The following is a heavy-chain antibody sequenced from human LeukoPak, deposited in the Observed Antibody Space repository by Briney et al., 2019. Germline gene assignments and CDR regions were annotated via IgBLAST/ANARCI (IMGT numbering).Heavy chain of an antibody. CDR3: ARYSRWGTGNWYFDL. J-gene: IGHJ2*01. CDR2: VSTTGDIR. V-gene: IGHV3-48*03. D-gene: IGHD6-6*01. CDR1: GFTFSGYE. Sequence: GGSLRLSCAGSGFTFSGYEMNWVRQAPGKGLEWLSYVSTTGDIRHYADSVTGRFTISRDNTENALHLQMNSLRVEDTAIYYCARYSRWGTGNWYFDLWGRGTLVTVSS.